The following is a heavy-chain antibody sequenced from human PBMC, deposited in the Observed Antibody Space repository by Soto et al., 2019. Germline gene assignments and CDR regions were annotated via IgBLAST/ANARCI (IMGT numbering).Heavy chain of an antibody. J-gene: IGHJ4*02. V-gene: IGHV3-74*01. Sequence: QPGGSLRLSCAASGFTFSSYWMHWVRQAPGKGLVWVSRINGDGSSTNYADSVKGRFTISRDNSKNTLYLQMNSLRAEDTAVYYCAKDLRTIDYGDYTGLFDYWGQGTLVTVSS. CDR1: GFTFSSYW. CDR3: AKDLRTIDYGDYTGLFDY. D-gene: IGHD4-17*01. CDR2: INGDGSST.